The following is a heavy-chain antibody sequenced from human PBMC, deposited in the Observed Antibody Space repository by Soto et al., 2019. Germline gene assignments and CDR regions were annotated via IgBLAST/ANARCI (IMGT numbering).Heavy chain of an antibody. CDR3: ARDKRITIFGVVIEGDPTDYYGMDV. D-gene: IGHD3-3*01. J-gene: IGHJ6*02. CDR2: MYNSGSI. V-gene: IGHV4-59*01. CDR1: GGSINGFY. Sequence: KPSETLSLTCTASGGSINGFYWSWLRQPPGKGLEWIGYMYNSGSINNNPSLKSRVTMLIDRSTNQFFLRLSSVTAADTAVYYCARDKRITIFGVVIEGDPTDYYGMDVWGQGTTVTVSS.